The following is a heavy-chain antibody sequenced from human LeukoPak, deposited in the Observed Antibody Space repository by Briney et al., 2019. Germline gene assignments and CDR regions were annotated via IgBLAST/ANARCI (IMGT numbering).Heavy chain of an antibody. CDR3: ARELWFDY. V-gene: IGHV3-23*01. Sequence: PGGSLRLSCEASGFTFNSYAMSWVRQAPGKGLEWVSGIGGSGSSTYYADSVKGRFTISRDNSKNTLYLQMNSLRAEDTAIYYCARELWFDYWGQGTLVTVSS. J-gene: IGHJ4*02. D-gene: IGHD5-18*01. CDR2: IGGSGSST. CDR1: GFTFNSYA.